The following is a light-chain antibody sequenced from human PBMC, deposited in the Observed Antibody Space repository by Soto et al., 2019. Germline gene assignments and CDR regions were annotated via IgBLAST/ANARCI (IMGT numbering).Light chain of an antibody. V-gene: IGKV3-15*01. CDR2: GAS. J-gene: IGKJ1*01. Sequence: ETVMTQSPDTLSVSSGERVTLSCRSSQSVSSNLAWYQQKPGQAPRLLIYGASTRATGIPARFSGSGSGTEFTLTIRRLQSEDFAVYYCQQYNSRPPRTFGQGNKVDI. CDR1: QSVSSN. CDR3: QQYNSRPPRT.